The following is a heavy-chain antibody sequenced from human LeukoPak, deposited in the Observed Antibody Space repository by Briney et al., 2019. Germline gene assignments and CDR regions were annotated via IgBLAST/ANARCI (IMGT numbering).Heavy chain of an antibody. J-gene: IGHJ6*03. CDR1: GFTFSSYA. CDR2: ISGSGGST. CDR3: ARVGPYDSSGYYNYYYMDV. Sequence: QPGGSLRLSCAASGFTFSSYAMSWVRQAPGKGLEWVSAISGSGGSTYYADSVKGRFTISRDNSKNTLYLQMNSLRAEDTAVYYCARVGPYDSSGYYNYYYMDVWGKGTTVTISS. D-gene: IGHD3-22*01. V-gene: IGHV3-23*01.